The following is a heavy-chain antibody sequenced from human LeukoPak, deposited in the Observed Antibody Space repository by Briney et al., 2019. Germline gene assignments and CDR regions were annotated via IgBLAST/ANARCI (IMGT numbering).Heavy chain of an antibody. V-gene: IGHV3-33*06. CDR1: HFTFSHYG. D-gene: IGHD4-11*01. CDR3: AKDAQRGFDYSNSLEN. Sequence: WWSLTLSCTASHFTFSHYGMHWVRQAPGKGLEWVSVIWNDASNQYYADSVKGRFTISRDNSQNTVYLQMNSLRAEDTAVYYCAKDAQRGFDYSNSLENWGQGTLVIVSS. CDR2: IWNDASNQ. J-gene: IGHJ4*02.